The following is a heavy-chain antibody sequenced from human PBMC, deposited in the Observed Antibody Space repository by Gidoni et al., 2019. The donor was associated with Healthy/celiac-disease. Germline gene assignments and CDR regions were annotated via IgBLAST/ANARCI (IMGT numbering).Heavy chain of an antibody. CDR1: GFTFSSYG. J-gene: IGHJ6*02. CDR3: ARDLKHDYGMDV. V-gene: IGHV3-33*01. CDR2: IWYDGSNK. Sequence: QVQLVESGGGVVQPGRSLRLSCAASGFTFSSYGMHWVRQAPGKGLEWVAVIWYDGSNKYYADSVKGRFTISRDNSKNTLYLQMNSLRAEDTAVYYCARDLKHDYGMDVWGQGTTVTVSS.